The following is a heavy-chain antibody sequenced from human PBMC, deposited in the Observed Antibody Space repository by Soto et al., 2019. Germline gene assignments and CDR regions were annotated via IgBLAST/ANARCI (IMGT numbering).Heavy chain of an antibody. Sequence: GESLKISCKGSGYSFTSYWIGWVRQMPGKGLEWMGIIYPGDSDTRYSPSFQGQVTISADKSISTAYLQWSSLKASDTAMYYCARLSLNPDQYGSSFADNWFDPWGQGTLVTVSS. J-gene: IGHJ5*02. D-gene: IGHD6-6*01. CDR3: ARLSLNPDQYGSSFADNWFDP. CDR1: GYSFTSYW. CDR2: IYPGDSDT. V-gene: IGHV5-51*01.